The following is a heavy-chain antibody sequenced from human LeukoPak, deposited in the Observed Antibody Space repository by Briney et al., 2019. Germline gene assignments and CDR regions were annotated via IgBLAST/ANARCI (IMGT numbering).Heavy chain of an antibody. CDR2: INHSGST. CDR3: AGGGYSSGWYSWFDP. Sequence: SETLSLTCTVSGGSISSSSYYWGWIRQPPGKGLEWIGEINHSGSTNYNPSLKSRATISVDTSKNQFSLKLSSVTAADTAVYYCAGGGYSSGWYSWFDPWGQGTLVTVSS. D-gene: IGHD6-19*01. CDR1: GGSISSSSYY. J-gene: IGHJ5*02. V-gene: IGHV4-39*07.